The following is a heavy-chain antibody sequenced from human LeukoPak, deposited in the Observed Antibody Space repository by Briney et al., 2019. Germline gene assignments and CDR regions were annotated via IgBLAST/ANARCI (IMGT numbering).Heavy chain of an antibody. Sequence: GGSLRLSCAASGFTFSNYAMHWVRQAPGKGLEWVSGINWNGGSTGYADSVKGRFTISRDNAKNSLYLQMNSLRAEDTALYYCARDRTDYGDPNDAFDIWGQGTMVTVSS. CDR3: ARDRTDYGDPNDAFDI. CDR1: GFTFSNYA. V-gene: IGHV3-20*04. D-gene: IGHD4-17*01. CDR2: INWNGGST. J-gene: IGHJ3*02.